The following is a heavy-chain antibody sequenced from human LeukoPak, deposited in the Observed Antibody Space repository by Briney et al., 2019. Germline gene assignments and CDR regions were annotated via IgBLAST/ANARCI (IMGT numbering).Heavy chain of an antibody. D-gene: IGHD3-3*01. Sequence: ASVKVSCKASGYTFTSYYMHWVRQAPGQGLEWMGIINPSGGSTSYAQKFQGRVTMTGDTSTSTVYMELSSLRSDDTAVYYCARDLGASRYTIFGVVNSETDYWGQGTLVTVSS. J-gene: IGHJ4*02. CDR2: INPSGGST. CDR1: GYTFTSYY. CDR3: ARDLGASRYTIFGVVNSETDY. V-gene: IGHV1-46*01.